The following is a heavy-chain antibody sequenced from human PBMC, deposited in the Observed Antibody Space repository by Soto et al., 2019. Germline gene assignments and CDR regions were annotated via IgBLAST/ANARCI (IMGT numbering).Heavy chain of an antibody. CDR3: TRPKWAVASMGGLDAFDI. CDR1: GFTFSGSA. CDR2: IRSKANSYAT. Sequence: EVQLVESGGGLVQPGGSLKLSCAASGFTFSGSAMHWVRQASGKGLEWVGRIRSKANSYATAYAASVKGRFTISRDDSKNTAYLQMNSLKTEDTAVYYCTRPKWAVASMGGLDAFDIWGQGTMVTVSS. J-gene: IGHJ3*02. V-gene: IGHV3-73*01. D-gene: IGHD6-19*01.